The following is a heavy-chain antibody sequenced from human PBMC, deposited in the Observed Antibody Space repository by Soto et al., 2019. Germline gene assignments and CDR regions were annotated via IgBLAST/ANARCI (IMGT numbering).Heavy chain of an antibody. V-gene: IGHV3-30*01. J-gene: IGHJ6*02. D-gene: IGHD2-2*01. CDR1: GFTFTSSS. CDR2: VSIDGNTK. Sequence: QMKLVESGGGVVQPWRSLRLSCVASGFTFTSSSMHWVRQAPGKGLEWVAYVSIDGNTKYYADSVKGRFTVSRDNSKNTVFLQINSLRPVDTALYYCASDPLHCNSVLCRMNGMHVWGQGTTVTVSS. CDR3: ASDPLHCNSVLCRMNGMHV.